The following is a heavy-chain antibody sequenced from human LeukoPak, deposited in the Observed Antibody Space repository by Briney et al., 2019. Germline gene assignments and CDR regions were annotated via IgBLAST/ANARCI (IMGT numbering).Heavy chain of an antibody. Sequence: SQTLSLTCVVSGGSISSGGYYWSWIRQPPGKGLEWIGYIYYSGSTNYNPSLKSRVTISVDTSKNQFSLKLSSVTAADTAVYYCARVRDSSGWYGGDYWGQGTLVTVSS. CDR2: IYYSGST. V-gene: IGHV4-61*08. CDR3: ARVRDSSGWYGGDY. CDR1: GGSISSGGYY. J-gene: IGHJ4*02. D-gene: IGHD6-19*01.